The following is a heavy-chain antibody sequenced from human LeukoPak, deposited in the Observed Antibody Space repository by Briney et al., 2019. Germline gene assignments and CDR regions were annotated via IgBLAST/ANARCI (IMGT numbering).Heavy chain of an antibody. J-gene: IGHJ4*02. D-gene: IGHD3-10*01. CDR3: AKIGYGSGSYSVDY. Sequence: GGSLRLSCAASGFTFSYGMHWVRQAPGKGLEWVAVISYDGSNKYYADSVKGRFTISRDNSKNTLYLQMNSLRAEDTAVYYCAKIGYGSGSYSVDYWGQGTLVTVSS. V-gene: IGHV3-30*18. CDR2: ISYDGSNK. CDR1: GFTFSYG.